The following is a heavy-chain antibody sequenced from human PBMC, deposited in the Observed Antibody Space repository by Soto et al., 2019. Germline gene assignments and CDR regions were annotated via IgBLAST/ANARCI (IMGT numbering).Heavy chain of an antibody. CDR1: GGSISSAAYY. V-gene: IGHV4-31*03. CDR2: ISHSGST. D-gene: IGHD2-15*01. Sequence: SETLSLTCTVSGGSISSAAYYWSWIRQHPGKGLEWIGYISHSGSTYYNPSLKSRVTISVDTSKNQFSLKLSSVTAADTAVYYCARSDLGYCSGGSCYSFDYWGQGTLVTVSS. J-gene: IGHJ4*02. CDR3: ARSDLGYCSGGSCYSFDY.